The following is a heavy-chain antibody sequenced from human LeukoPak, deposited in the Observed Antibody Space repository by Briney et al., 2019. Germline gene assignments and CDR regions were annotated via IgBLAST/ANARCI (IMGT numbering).Heavy chain of an antibody. J-gene: IGHJ4*02. D-gene: IGHD3-10*01. Sequence: GGSLRLSCAASGFTFSSYGMHWVRQAPGKGLEWVSAISGSGGSTYYADSVKGRFTISRDNSKNTLYLQMNSLRAEDTAVYYCARGMVRGVIIGFDYWGQGTLVTVSS. CDR1: GFTFSSYG. CDR3: ARGMVRGVIIGFDY. CDR2: ISGSGGST. V-gene: IGHV3-23*01.